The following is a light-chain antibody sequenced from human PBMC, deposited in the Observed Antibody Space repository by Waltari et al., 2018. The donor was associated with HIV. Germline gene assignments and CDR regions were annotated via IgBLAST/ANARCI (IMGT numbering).Light chain of an antibody. CDR3: QSYGDNAVI. Sequence: NFMLTQPYSVSESPGKTVTISCTRSSGSIAINFVQWYQQRPGSAPTTVSYEDNQRPSGVPDRFSGSIDRSSNSASLTISGLETEDEADYYCQSYGDNAVIFGGGTKVTVL. V-gene: IGLV6-57*04. CDR2: EDN. CDR1: SGSIAINF. J-gene: IGLJ2*01.